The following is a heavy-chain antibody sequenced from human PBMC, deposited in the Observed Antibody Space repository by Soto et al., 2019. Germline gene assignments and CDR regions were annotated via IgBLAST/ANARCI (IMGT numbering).Heavy chain of an antibody. CDR3: ARSPGGNSYWYFDL. J-gene: IGHJ2*01. D-gene: IGHD2-21*02. Sequence: QVQLVQSGAEEKKPGASVKVSCKASGYTFTSYAMHWVRQAPGQRLEWMGWINAGNGNSKYSQKFQGRVTITRDTSASTAYMELSSLRYEDTAVYYCARSPGGNSYWYFDLWGRGTLVTVSS. CDR2: INAGNGNS. CDR1: GYTFTSYA. V-gene: IGHV1-3*05.